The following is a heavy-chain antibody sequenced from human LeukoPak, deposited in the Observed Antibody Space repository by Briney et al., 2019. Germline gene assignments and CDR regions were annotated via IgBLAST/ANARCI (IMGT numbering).Heavy chain of an antibody. J-gene: IGHJ4*02. D-gene: IGHD6-13*01. V-gene: IGHV3-53*01. CDR2: IYSGGST. Sequence: PGGSLRLSCAAPGFTFTNYAMSWVRQAPGKGLEWVSVIYSGGSTYYADSVKGRFTISRDNSKNTLYLQMNSLRAEDTAVYYCARGLVAAAGTGVYFDYWGQGTLVTVSS. CDR1: GFTFTNYA. CDR3: ARGLVAAAGTGVYFDY.